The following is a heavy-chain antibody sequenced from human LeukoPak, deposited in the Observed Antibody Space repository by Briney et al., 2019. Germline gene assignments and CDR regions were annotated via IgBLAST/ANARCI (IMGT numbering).Heavy chain of an antibody. CDR2: IYHSGST. D-gene: IGHD5-18*01. Sequence: SETLSLTCTVSGGSISSSSYYWGWIRQPPGKGLEWIGSIYHSGSTYYNPSLKSRVTISVDTSKNQFSLKLSSVTAADTAVYYCARQRTSGYSYGYGYWGQGTLVTVSS. CDR1: GGSISSSSYY. J-gene: IGHJ4*02. CDR3: ARQRTSGYSYGYGY. V-gene: IGHV4-39*01.